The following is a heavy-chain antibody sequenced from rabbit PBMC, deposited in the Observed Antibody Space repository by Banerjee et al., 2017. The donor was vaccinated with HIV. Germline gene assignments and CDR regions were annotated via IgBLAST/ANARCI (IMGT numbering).Heavy chain of an antibody. J-gene: IGHJ4*01. CDR2: INAYTAKP. D-gene: IGHD4-1*01. CDR3: ARDLASVIGWNFNL. Sequence: QEQLVESGGGLVQPGGSLKLSCKASGFSFSNKAVMCWVRQAPGKGLQWIACINAYTAKPVYATWAKGRFTISRTSSTTVTLQMTSLTAADTATYFCARDLASVIGWNFNLWGPGTLVTVS. V-gene: IGHV1S45*01. CDR1: GFSFSNKAV.